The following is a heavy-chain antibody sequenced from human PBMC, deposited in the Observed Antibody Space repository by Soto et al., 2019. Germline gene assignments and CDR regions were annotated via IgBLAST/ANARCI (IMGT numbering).Heavy chain of an antibody. D-gene: IGHD3-16*01. V-gene: IGHV5-51*01. Sequence: GESLKISCHGSGYIFSIYCIGWVLQMPGKGLEWMGIIYPGDSVTKYSPSFQGQVTISADKSISTAYLQWSSLKASDTAMYYCARSNAGPTYYYYGMDVWGQGTTVTVSS. J-gene: IGHJ6*02. CDR2: IYPGDSVT. CDR3: ARSNAGPTYYYYGMDV. CDR1: GYIFSIYC.